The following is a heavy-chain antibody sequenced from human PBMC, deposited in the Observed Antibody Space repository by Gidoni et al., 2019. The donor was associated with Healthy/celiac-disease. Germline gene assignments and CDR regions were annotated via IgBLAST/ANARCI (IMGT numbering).Heavy chain of an antibody. Sequence: QVQLVQSGAEVKKTGGSVKVSCQASGYPFTGYYMHWVLQAPGQGLEWMGWINPNSGGTNYAQKFQGRVTMTRDTSISTAYMELSRLRSDDTALYYCARGHNWNDESWFDPWGQVTLVTVSS. V-gene: IGHV1-2*02. D-gene: IGHD1-1*01. CDR3: ARGHNWNDESWFDP. CDR1: GYPFTGYY. J-gene: IGHJ5*02. CDR2: INPNSGGT.